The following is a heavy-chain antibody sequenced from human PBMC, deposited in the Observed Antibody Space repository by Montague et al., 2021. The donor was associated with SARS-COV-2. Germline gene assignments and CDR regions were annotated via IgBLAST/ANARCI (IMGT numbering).Heavy chain of an antibody. V-gene: IGHV6-1*01. CDR3: ASAFYGDHWAFDV. Sequence: CAISGDSVSSTRASWNRIRQAPSRGLEWLGRTYYRSWWRSQYPGSLESRITISGDTSKNQFSLQLNSVTPEDTAVYYCASAFYGDHWAFDVWGQGTMVTVSS. CDR2: TYYRSWWRS. J-gene: IGHJ3*01. CDR1: GDSVSSTRAS. D-gene: IGHD3-3*02.